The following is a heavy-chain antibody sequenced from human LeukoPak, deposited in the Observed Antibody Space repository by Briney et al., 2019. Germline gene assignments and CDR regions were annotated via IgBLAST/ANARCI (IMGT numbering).Heavy chain of an antibody. CDR2: ISSVGST. V-gene: IGHV3-53*01. Sequence: GGSLRLSCAASGFTVSSNYMSWVRQAPGKGLEWVSLISSVGSTYYADSVKGRFTISRDNSKNTLYLQMNSLRAEETAVYYCARDQYSSNWYVHHWGQGTLVTVS. CDR1: GFTVSSNY. CDR3: ARDQYSSNWYVHH. D-gene: IGHD6-19*01. J-gene: IGHJ1*01.